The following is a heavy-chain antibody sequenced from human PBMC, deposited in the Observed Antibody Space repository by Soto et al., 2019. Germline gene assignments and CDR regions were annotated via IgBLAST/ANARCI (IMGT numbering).Heavy chain of an antibody. CDR2: ISAYNGNT. Sequence: ASVKVSCKASGYTFTSYGISWVRQAPGQRLEWMGWISAYNGNTNYAQKLQGRVTMTTDTSTSTAYMELRSLRSDDTAVYYCARVHYDSSGYYYFVDVDYWGQGTLVTVSS. CDR1: GYTFTSYG. D-gene: IGHD3-22*01. CDR3: ARVHYDSSGYYYFVDVDY. V-gene: IGHV1-18*01. J-gene: IGHJ4*02.